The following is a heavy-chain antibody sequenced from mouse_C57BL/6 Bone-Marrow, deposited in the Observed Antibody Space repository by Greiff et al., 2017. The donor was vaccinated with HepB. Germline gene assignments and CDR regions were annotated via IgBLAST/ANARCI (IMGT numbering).Heavy chain of an antibody. CDR2: IYPRSGNT. Sequence: QVQLQQSGAELARPGASVKLSCKASGYTFTSYGISWVKQRTGQGLEWIGEIYPRSGNTYYNEKFKGKATLTADKSSSTAYMELRSLTSEDSAVYFCARRSDYYGRVDYWGQGTTLTVSS. CDR3: ARRSDYYGRVDY. V-gene: IGHV1-81*01. D-gene: IGHD1-1*01. CDR1: GYTFTSYG. J-gene: IGHJ2*01.